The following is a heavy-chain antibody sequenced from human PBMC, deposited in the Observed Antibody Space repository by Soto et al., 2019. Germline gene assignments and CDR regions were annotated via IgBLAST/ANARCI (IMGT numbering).Heavy chain of an antibody. J-gene: IGHJ6*02. V-gene: IGHV4-31*03. CDR2: IYYSGST. Sequence: QVQLQESGPGLVKPSQTLSLTCTVSGGSISSGGYYWSWIRQHPGKGLEWIGYIYYSGSTYYNPSLKSRVTISVDTSKNQFPLKLSSVTAADTAVYYCAREFGELLDYGMGVWGQGTTVTVSS. D-gene: IGHD3-10*01. CDR3: AREFGELLDYGMGV. CDR1: GGSISSGGYY.